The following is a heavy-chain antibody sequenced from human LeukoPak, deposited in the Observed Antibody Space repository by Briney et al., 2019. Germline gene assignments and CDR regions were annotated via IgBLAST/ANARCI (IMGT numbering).Heavy chain of an antibody. Sequence: KPSQTLSLTCTVSGGSISSYYCSWIRQPPGKVLGWIGYIYYSGSPTYNTSLKSRVTISVDTAKNQLSLKLSSVTAADTAVYYCARDSGYSYGTGYYSYGMDVWGQGTTVTVSS. CDR1: GGSISSYY. J-gene: IGHJ6*02. D-gene: IGHD5-18*01. CDR2: IYYSGSP. CDR3: ARDSGYSYGTGYYSYGMDV. V-gene: IGHV4-59*01.